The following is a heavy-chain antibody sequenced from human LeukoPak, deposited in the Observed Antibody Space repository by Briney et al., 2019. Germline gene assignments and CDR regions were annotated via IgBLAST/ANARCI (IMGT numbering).Heavy chain of an antibody. Sequence: QTGGSLRLSVPALGSTFSASSMNGVGRAPGKGREGASAFGNNGGYTYYADSVQGRFTISRDNSKSTLCLQMNSLRVEDTAVYYCAKQLGYCSDGSCYFPYWGQGTLVTVSS. CDR1: GSTFSASS. V-gene: IGHV3-23*01. CDR3: AKQLGYCSDGSCYFPY. J-gene: IGHJ4*02. D-gene: IGHD2-15*01. CDR2: FGNNGGYT.